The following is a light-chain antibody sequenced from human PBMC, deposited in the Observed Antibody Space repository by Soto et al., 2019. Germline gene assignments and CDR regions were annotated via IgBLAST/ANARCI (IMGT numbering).Light chain of an antibody. V-gene: IGLV2-14*01. Sequence: QSVLTQPASVSGSPGQSITISCTGTSSDVGSYNYVSWYQQHPGKAPKVMIYDVSNRPSGVSYRFSGSKSGNTASLTISGLQAEDEADYSCSSYKTSTTYVFGTGTKVTVL. CDR3: SSYKTSTTYV. CDR2: DVS. CDR1: SSDVGSYNY. J-gene: IGLJ1*01.